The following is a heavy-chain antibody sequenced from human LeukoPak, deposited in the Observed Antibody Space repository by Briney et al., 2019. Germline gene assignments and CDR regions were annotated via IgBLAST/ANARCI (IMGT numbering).Heavy chain of an antibody. CDR2: INHSGST. CDR3: ATGIAAAGTSGYYYYYYGMDV. D-gene: IGHD6-13*01. Sequence: SETLSLTCAVYGGSFSGYYWSWIRQPPGKGLEWIGEINHSGSTNYNPSLKGRVTISVDTSKNQFSLKLSSVTAADTAVYYCATGIAAAGTSGYYYYYYGMDVWGKGTTVTVSS. V-gene: IGHV4-34*01. J-gene: IGHJ6*04. CDR1: GGSFSGYY.